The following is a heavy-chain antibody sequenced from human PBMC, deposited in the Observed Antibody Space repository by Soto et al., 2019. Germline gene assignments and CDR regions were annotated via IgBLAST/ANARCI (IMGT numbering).Heavy chain of an antibody. V-gene: IGHV4-59*01. J-gene: IGHJ3*02. CDR2: IYYSGST. CDR1: GDSLSYYY. Sequence: QVQLQESGPGLVKPSEPLSLTCTVSGDSLSYYYWCWIRQPPGKGLEWIGYIYYSGSTNYNPSLKSRVTISVDTSNIQFSLKLTSVTAADTAVYYCARAKGESRCWIDAFDIWGQGTMVTVSS. CDR3: ARAKGESRCWIDAFDI. D-gene: IGHD6-13*01.